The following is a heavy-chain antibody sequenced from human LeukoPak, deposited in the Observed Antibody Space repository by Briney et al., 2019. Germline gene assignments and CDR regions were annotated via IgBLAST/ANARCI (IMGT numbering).Heavy chain of an antibody. V-gene: IGHV3-53*01. CDR3: ARVGVIVTKYGMDV. J-gene: IGHJ6*02. CDR2: IYSGGST. CDR1: GFTLSSNY. Sequence: PGGSLRLSCAASGFTLSSNYMSWVRQAPGKGLEWVSVIYSGGSTYYAGSVKGRFTISRDNSKNTLYLQMNSLRAEDTAVYYCARVGVIVTKYGMDVWGQGTTVTVSS. D-gene: IGHD3-16*02.